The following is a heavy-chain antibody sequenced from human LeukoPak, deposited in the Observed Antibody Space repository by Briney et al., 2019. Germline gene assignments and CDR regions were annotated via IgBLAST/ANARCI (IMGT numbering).Heavy chain of an antibody. Sequence: PGGSLRLSCAASGFTFSSYSMNWVRQAPGKGLEWVSSISSSSSYIYYADSVEGRFTISRDNAKNSLYLQMNSLRAEDTAVYYCARAWRKADRGAFDIWGQGTMVTVSS. CDR1: GFTFSSYS. V-gene: IGHV3-21*01. CDR3: ARAWRKADRGAFDI. J-gene: IGHJ3*02. D-gene: IGHD1-14*01. CDR2: ISSSSSYI.